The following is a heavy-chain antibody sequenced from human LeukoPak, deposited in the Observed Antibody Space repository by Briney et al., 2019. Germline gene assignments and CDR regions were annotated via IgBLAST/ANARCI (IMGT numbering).Heavy chain of an antibody. D-gene: IGHD3-9*01. J-gene: IGHJ3*02. CDR2: ISYDGSNK. Sequence: GGSLRLSCAASGFTFSSYTMHWVRQAPGKGLEWVAVISYDGSNKYYADSVKGRFTISRDNSKNTLYLQMNSLRAEDTAVYYCAKADYDILTGYGSFDIWGQGTMVTVSS. V-gene: IGHV3-30-3*02. CDR1: GFTFSSYT. CDR3: AKADYDILTGYGSFDI.